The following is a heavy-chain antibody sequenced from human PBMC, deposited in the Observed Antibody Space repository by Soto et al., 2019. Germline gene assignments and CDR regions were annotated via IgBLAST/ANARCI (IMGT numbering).Heavy chain of an antibody. Sequence: GGSLRLSCAASGFTFSSYAMSWVRQAPGKGLEWVSAISGSGGSTYYADSVKGRFTISRENYKNTLYLQMNRLRAEDTAVYYCAKDPGYCSSTSCYGSDYWGQGTLVTVSS. D-gene: IGHD2-2*01. CDR1: GFTFSSYA. J-gene: IGHJ4*02. V-gene: IGHV3-23*01. CDR3: AKDPGYCSSTSCYGSDY. CDR2: ISGSGGST.